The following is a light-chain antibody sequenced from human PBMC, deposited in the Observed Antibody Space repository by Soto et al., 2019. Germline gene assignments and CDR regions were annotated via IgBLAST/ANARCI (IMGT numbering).Light chain of an antibody. J-gene: IGKJ2*01. CDR3: QQYGDSTVYT. Sequence: EIVLTQSPCTLSSSPGERATLSCRASQSVTSNYLAWYQQQADQAPMLLIYAASSRATGIPDRFSGSGSGTDYTLTISRLEPEDVVVYYCQQYGDSTVYTFGQGTKLEIK. CDR1: QSVTSNY. CDR2: AAS. V-gene: IGKV3-20*01.